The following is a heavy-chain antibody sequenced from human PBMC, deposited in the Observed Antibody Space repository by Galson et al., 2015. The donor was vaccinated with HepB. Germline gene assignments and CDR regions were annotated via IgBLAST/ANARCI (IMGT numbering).Heavy chain of an antibody. CDR3: ARDNMLPRGSSSWHGHFDY. Sequence: SLRLSCAASGFTFSSYAMHWVRQAPGKGLEWVAVISYDGSNKYYADSVKGRFTISRDNSKNTLYLQMNSLRAEDTAVYYCARDNMLPRGSSSWHGHFDYWGQGTLVTVSS. CDR1: GFTFSSYA. CDR2: ISYDGSNK. V-gene: IGHV3-30*04. J-gene: IGHJ4*02. D-gene: IGHD6-13*01.